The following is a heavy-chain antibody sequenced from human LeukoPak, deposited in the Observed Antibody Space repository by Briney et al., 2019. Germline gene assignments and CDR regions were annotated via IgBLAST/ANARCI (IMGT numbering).Heavy chain of an antibody. V-gene: IGHV3-21*01. Sequence: GGSLRLSCAASGFTFSSYSMNWVRQAPGKGLEWVSSISSSSSHIYYADSVKGRFTISRDNAKNSLYLQMNSLRAEDTAVYYCARDLLGYNYHYMDVWGKGTTVTVSS. CDR3: ARDLLGYNYHYMDV. CDR1: GFTFSSYS. CDR2: ISSSSSHI. J-gene: IGHJ6*03. D-gene: IGHD1-20*01.